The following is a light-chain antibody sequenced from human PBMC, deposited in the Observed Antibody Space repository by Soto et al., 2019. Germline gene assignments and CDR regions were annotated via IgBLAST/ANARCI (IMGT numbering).Light chain of an antibody. CDR1: QGISSY. CDR2: AAS. CDR3: QQSNSYPRT. J-gene: IGKJ3*01. V-gene: IGKV1-9*01. Sequence: IQLTQSPSSLSASVGDRVTITCRASQGISSYLAWYQQKPGKAPKLLIYAASTLQSGVPSRFSGSGSGTDFALTISSLQPEYFATYYCQQSNSYPRTVGPGTKVDLK.